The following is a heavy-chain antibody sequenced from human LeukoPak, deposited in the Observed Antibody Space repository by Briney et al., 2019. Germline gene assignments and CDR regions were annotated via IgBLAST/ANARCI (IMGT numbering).Heavy chain of an antibody. V-gene: IGHV5-51*01. Sequence: GESLKISYKGSGYSFTSYWNGWVRQMPGKGLELMGIIYPGDSDTRYSPSFQGQVTISADKSISTAYLQWSSLKASDTAMYYCARREEAAGIDYWGQGTLVTVSS. CDR3: ARREEAAGIDY. D-gene: IGHD6-25*01. CDR2: IYPGDSDT. J-gene: IGHJ4*02. CDR1: GYSFTSYW.